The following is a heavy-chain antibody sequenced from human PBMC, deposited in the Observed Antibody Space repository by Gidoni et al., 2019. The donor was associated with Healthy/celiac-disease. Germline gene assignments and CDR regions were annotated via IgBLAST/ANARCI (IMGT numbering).Heavy chain of an antibody. CDR1: GFTVSSYA. D-gene: IGHD3-10*01. J-gene: IGHJ4*02. V-gene: IGHV3-23*01. CDR2: ISGSGGST. CDR3: ANGVPGVRGVIPFDY. Sequence: EVLLLESGGGLVQPGRSLRLSWAASGFTVSSYAMSWVRQAPGKGLEWVSAISGSGGSTYYADSVKGRFTISRDNSKNTLYLQMNSLRAEDTAVYYCANGVPGVRGVIPFDYWGQGTLVTVSS.